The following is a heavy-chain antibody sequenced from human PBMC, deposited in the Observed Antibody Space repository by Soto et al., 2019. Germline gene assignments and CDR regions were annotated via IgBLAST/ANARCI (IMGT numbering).Heavy chain of an antibody. CDR1: GFSFSTYW. J-gene: IGHJ4*02. Sequence: EVQLVESGGGLVQPGGSLRLSCAASGFSFSTYWMSWVRQAPGKGLEWVASIKRGGSEKYYVGSVKGRFTISRDNAKNSLYLQMNSLRAEDTAVYYCATLSRYKHPYGTDFDYWGQGTLVTVSS. D-gene: IGHD2-2*02. CDR2: IKRGGSEK. CDR3: ATLSRYKHPYGTDFDY. V-gene: IGHV3-7*01.